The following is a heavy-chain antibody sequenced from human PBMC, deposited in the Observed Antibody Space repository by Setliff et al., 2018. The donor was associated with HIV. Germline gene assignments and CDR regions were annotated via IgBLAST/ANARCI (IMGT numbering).Heavy chain of an antibody. D-gene: IGHD2-2*01. CDR2: ISAHNGHT. Sequence: ASVKVSCKASGYSFTSYVFTWVRQAPGQGLEWMGWISAHNGHTDYAQKFQDRVTMSTDTSATTAFMELRSLISDDTAVYYCARGVPADAYAFDIWGQGTLVTVSS. CDR3: ARGVPADAYAFDI. J-gene: IGHJ3*02. V-gene: IGHV1-18*01. CDR1: GYSFTSYV.